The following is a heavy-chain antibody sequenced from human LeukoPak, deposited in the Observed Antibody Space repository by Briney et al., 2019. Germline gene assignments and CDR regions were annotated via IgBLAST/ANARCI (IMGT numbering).Heavy chain of an antibody. V-gene: IGHV3-74*03. CDR2: INSDESIT. D-gene: IGHD5-18*01. CDR3: ARDLGYSIDY. J-gene: IGHJ4*02. Sequence: GGSLRLSCAASGFTLSSYWIHWVCHAPGKGLVWVSLINSDESITTYADSVKGRFTISRDNAKNTLYLQMNSLRPEDTAVYYCARDLGYSIDYWGQATLVTVSS. CDR1: GFTLSSYW.